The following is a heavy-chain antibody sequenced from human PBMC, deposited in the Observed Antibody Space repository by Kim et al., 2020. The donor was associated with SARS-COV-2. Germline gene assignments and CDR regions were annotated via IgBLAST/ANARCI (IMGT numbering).Heavy chain of an antibody. J-gene: IGHJ6*02. CDR3: ATGSITIFAVVPRYGMDV. Sequence: ASVKVSCKVSGYTLTELSMHWVRQAPGKGLEWMGGFDPEDGETIYAQKFQGRVTMTEDTSTDTAYMELSSLRSEDTAVYYCATGSITIFAVVPRYGMDVWGQGTTVTVSS. D-gene: IGHD3-3*01. CDR2: FDPEDGET. CDR1: GYTLTELS. V-gene: IGHV1-24*01.